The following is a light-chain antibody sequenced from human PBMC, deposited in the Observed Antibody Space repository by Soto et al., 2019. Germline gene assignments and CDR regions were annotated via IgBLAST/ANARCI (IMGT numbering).Light chain of an antibody. V-gene: IGKV3-20*01. CDR3: QQYGSSPKT. CDR2: GAS. CDR1: QTVISNY. Sequence: EIVLTQSPGTQSLSPGERGTLSCRASQTVISNYLAWYQQKPGQSPRLLIFGASSRATGIPDRFSGSGSGTDFTLTIDRLEPEDFAVYYCQQYGSSPKTFGQGTKVEIK. J-gene: IGKJ1*01.